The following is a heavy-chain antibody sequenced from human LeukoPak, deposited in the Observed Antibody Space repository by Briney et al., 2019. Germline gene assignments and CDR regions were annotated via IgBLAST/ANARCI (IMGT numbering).Heavy chain of an antibody. CDR1: GFAFSSFA. CDR2: VSCNAGRT. V-gene: IGHV3-23*01. CDR3: ALAVAGDFDY. D-gene: IGHD6-19*01. Sequence: GGYLRLSCAASGFAFSSFAMTWVRQAPGKGLEWVSTVSCNAGRTYYADFVKGRFTISGDNSKSTLHLQMNSLRAEDTAVYYCALAVAGDFDYWGQGTLVTVSS. J-gene: IGHJ4*02.